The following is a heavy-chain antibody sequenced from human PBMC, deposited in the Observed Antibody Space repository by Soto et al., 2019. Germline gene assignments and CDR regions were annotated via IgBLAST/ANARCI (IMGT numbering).Heavy chain of an antibody. CDR1: GFTFSSYA. D-gene: IGHD1-26*01. J-gene: IGHJ4*02. CDR3: ARRGSGSYDY. V-gene: IGHV3-23*01. Sequence: EVQLLESGGGLVQPGGSLRLSCAASGFTFSSYAMRWVRQAPVKGLEWVSAISGSGGSTYYADSVKGRFTISRDNSKNTLYLQMNSLRAEDTAVYYCARRGSGSYDYWGQGTLVTVSS. CDR2: ISGSGGST.